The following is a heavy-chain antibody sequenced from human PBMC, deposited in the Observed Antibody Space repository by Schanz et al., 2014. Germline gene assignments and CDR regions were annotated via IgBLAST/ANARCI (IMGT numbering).Heavy chain of an antibody. J-gene: IGHJ3*02. V-gene: IGHV3-11*01. CDR1: GFIFNDYY. CDR3: ARENLNWEAFDI. CDR2: ISRDGTTS. Sequence: QVQLVESGGGLVKPGGSLRLSCAASGFIFNDYYMNWIRQAPGKGLEWLSYISRDGTTSYYADSVKGRFTFSRDNAKNSLYLEMTSLRGEGTAVYYCARENLNWEAFDIWGQGTVVTVSS. D-gene: IGHD7-27*01.